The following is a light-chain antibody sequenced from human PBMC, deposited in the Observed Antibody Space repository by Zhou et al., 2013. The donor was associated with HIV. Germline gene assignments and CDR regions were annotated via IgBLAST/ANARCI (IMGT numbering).Light chain of an antibody. CDR3: QRYDSAPXT. Sequence: DIQMTQSPPSLSASVGDRVTITCQATQDISNYLNWYQQKPGKAPKLLIYGASNLQTGVPSRFSGSGSGTDFTLTIRSLQPEDAATYYCQRYDSAPXTFGGGTKLEIK. V-gene: IGKV1-27*01. J-gene: IGKJ4*01. CDR2: GAS. CDR1: QDISNY.